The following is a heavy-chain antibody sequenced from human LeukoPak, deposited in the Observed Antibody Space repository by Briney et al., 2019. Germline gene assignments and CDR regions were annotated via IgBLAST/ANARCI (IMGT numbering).Heavy chain of an antibody. CDR1: GGSISSSNW. V-gene: IGHV4-4*02. Sequence: LETLSLTCAVSGGSISSSNWWSWVRPPPGKGLEWIGEIYHSGSTNYNPSLKSRVTISVDKSKNQFSLKLSSVTAADTAVYYCARRTLWFGEFHIDYWGQGTLVTVSS. J-gene: IGHJ4*02. CDR2: IYHSGST. CDR3: ARRTLWFGEFHIDY. D-gene: IGHD3-10*01.